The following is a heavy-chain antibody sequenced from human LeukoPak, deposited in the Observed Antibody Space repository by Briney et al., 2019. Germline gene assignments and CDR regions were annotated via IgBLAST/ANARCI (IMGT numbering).Heavy chain of an antibody. CDR2: ISGSGGST. CDR1: AFTFSSYA. J-gene: IGHJ4*02. D-gene: IGHD5-18*01. Sequence: GGSLRLSCAASAFTFSSYAMSWVRQAPGKGLEWVSAISGSGGSTYYADSVKGRFTISRDNSKNTLYLQMNSLRAEDTAVYYCATIQLWPGVDYWGQGTLVTVSS. V-gene: IGHV3-23*01. CDR3: ATIQLWPGVDY.